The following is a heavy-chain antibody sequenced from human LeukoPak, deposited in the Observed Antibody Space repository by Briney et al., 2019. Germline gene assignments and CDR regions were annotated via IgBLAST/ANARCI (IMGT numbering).Heavy chain of an antibody. CDR3: VREGGTREYNGDTWRHFFDF. CDR2: INPNGGTT. Sequence: ASVEVSCKAAGYSFIVYSIDWVRQAPGQGREGVGTINPNGGTTSFAQKFQGRVTLTRDISTNTVSMALRSLRPEDTAVYFCVREGGTREYNGDTWRHFFDFWGQGTLVTVSA. CDR1: GYSFIVYS. J-gene: IGHJ4*02. V-gene: IGHV1-46*01. D-gene: IGHD4-17*01.